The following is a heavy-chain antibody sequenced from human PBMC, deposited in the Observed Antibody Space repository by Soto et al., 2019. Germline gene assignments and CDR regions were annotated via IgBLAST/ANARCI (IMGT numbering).Heavy chain of an antibody. CDR3: AKPLWFGESVFDP. D-gene: IGHD3-10*01. CDR1: GFTFSDYG. CDR2: IRGSAGNT. V-gene: IGHV3-23*01. J-gene: IGHJ5*02. Sequence: EVQLSQSGGGLVQPGGSLRLSCAASGFTFSDYGMSWVRQAPGKGLEWVSTIRGSAGNTYYVDSVKGRFTISRDDSTNTVYLQMNSLRAEDTAVYYCAKPLWFGESVFDPWCQGTLVIVSS.